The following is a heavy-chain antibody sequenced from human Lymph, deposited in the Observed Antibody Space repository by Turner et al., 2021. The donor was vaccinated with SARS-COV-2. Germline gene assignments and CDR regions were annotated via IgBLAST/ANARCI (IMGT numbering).Heavy chain of an antibody. CDR2: LEPEDGKT. CDR1: GYRLTELS. V-gene: IGHV1-24*01. Sequence: QVQLGQSGAEVKSPGAPVKVSCKVSGYRLTELSMHWMRQARGKGLEWRGGLEPEDGKTIYAQKVQGNVTITEDPSTDTAYREQNSLRSEDTAVYYCATDRSCGGPHYYYYTMDVWGQGTTVTVSS. J-gene: IGHJ6*02. D-gene: IGHD2-15*01. CDR3: ATDRSCGGPHYYYYTMDV.